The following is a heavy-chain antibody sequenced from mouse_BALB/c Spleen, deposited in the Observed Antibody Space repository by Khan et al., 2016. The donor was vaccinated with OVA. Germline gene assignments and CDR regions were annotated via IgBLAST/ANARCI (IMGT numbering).Heavy chain of an antibody. CDR1: GYTFTDFT. CDR2: ISTYYGDV. J-gene: IGHJ3*01. Sequence: QVQLQQSGTDLVRPGVSVKISCKGSGYTFTDFTMHWVKQSPAKSLEWIGVISTYYGDVTYNQKFKGKATMTVDKSSSTAYMELARLTSEDSAIYYCTRGGGNRLAFWGQGTLVTVSA. V-gene: IGHV1S137*01. CDR3: TRGGGNRLAF.